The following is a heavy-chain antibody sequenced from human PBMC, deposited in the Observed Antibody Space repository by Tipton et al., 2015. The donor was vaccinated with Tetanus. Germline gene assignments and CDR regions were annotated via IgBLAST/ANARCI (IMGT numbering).Heavy chain of an antibody. CDR3: ARYSSGWYPFDY. J-gene: IGHJ4*02. D-gene: IGHD6-19*01. CDR1: GGSVSSGSYY. Sequence: TLSLTCTVSGGSVSSGSYYWSWIRQPPGKGLEWIGYIYYSGSTNYNPSLKSRVTISVDTSKNQFSLKLSPVTAADTAVYYCARYSSGWYPFDYWGQGTLVTVSS. CDR2: IYYSGST. V-gene: IGHV4-61*01.